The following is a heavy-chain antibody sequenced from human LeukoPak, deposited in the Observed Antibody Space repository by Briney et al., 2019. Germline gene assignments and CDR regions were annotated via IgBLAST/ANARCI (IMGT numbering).Heavy chain of an antibody. CDR1: GYTFTSYA. Sequence: ASVKVSCKASGYTFTSYAMHWVRQAPGQRLEWMGWINAGNGNTKYSQKFQGRVTITRDTSASTAYMELSSLRSEDTAVYYCARQDSHNWNHGSKGAFDIWGQGTMVTVSS. CDR2: INAGNGNT. J-gene: IGHJ3*02. D-gene: IGHD1-20*01. CDR3: ARQDSHNWNHGSKGAFDI. V-gene: IGHV1-3*01.